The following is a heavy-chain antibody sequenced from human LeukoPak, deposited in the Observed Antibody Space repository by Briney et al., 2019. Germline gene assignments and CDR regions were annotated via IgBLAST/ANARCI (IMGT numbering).Heavy chain of an antibody. CDR1: GFTFSSYS. Sequence: GGSLRLSCAASGFTFSSYSMNWVHQAPGKALEWVSSISSSSSYIYYADSVKGRFTISRDNAKNSLYLQMNSLRAGDTAVYYCARAARDGYNSYSFDCWGQGTLVTVSS. D-gene: IGHD5-24*01. CDR2: ISSSSSYI. V-gene: IGHV3-21*01. J-gene: IGHJ4*02. CDR3: ARAARDGYNSYSFDC.